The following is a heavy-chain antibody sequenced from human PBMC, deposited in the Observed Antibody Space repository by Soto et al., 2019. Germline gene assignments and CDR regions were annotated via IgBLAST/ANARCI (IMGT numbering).Heavy chain of an antibody. CDR2: IYSSGST. V-gene: IGHV4-59*01. CDR3: ACLSAAGIVDF. CDR1: VGSINGYY. D-gene: IGHD6-13*01. Sequence: ASETLSLTCTVSVGSINGYYWTWIRQTPGRGLEWIGYIYSSGSTNYNPSLKSRVTISVNTSKNQFSLNLSSVTAEDTAVYYCACLSAAGIVDFWGQRFSVTVSS. J-gene: IGHJ4*02.